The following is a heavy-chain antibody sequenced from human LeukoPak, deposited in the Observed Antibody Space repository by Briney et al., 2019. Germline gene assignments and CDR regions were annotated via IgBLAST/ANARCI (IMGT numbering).Heavy chain of an antibody. J-gene: IGHJ4*02. CDR1: GGSVTSHY. CDR2: LYHTGIT. D-gene: IGHD3-22*01. CDR3: VRSVDYFDNTGPHMMFDY. Sequence: SETLSLTCNVSGGSVTSHYWNWIRRPPGKGLERIGYLYHTGITKYNPSLKSRVSMSVDTSKNQFFLKVNSVTAADTAVYHCVRSVDYFDNTGPHMMFDYWGQGSLVTVSS. V-gene: IGHV4-59*02.